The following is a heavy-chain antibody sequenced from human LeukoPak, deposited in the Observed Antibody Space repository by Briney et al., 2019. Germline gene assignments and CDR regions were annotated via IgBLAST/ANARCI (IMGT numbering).Heavy chain of an antibody. Sequence: PSESLSLTCTVSGDSITRGSYYWGWVRQPPGRGLEWLGTIYYRGTTYYNPSLKSRVTISVDTSKNQFSLRLNSVTAADTAVYYCARDFSSSSSVYYYYYMDVWGKGTSVTVSS. CDR1: GDSITRGSYY. CDR3: ARDFSSSSSVYYYYYMDV. CDR2: IYYRGTT. V-gene: IGHV4-39*07. D-gene: IGHD6-6*01. J-gene: IGHJ6*03.